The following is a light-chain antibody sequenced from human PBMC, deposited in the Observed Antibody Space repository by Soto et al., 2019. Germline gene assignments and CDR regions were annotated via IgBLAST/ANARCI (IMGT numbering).Light chain of an antibody. CDR2: DAS. V-gene: IGKV3-11*01. J-gene: IGKJ1*01. Sequence: EIEMTQSPATLSLAPVERVTLSCRASESVSTNLAWYQQKAGQAPRLLIYDASNRATGIPARFSGSGSGTDFTLTISSLEPEDFAVYYCQQRSNWPWTFGQGTKVDIK. CDR3: QQRSNWPWT. CDR1: ESVSTN.